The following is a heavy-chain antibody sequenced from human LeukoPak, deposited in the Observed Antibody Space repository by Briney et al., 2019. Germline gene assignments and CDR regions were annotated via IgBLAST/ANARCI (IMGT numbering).Heavy chain of an antibody. CDR2: IYYSGST. V-gene: IGHV4-59*01. CDR3: ARTAAARRSAFDI. J-gene: IGHJ3*02. D-gene: IGHD6-13*01. CDR1: GGSISSYY. Sequence: PSETLSLTCTVSGGSISSYYWSWIRQPPGKGLEWIGYIYYSGSTNYNPSLKSRVTISVDTSKNQFSLKLSSVTAADTAVYYCARTAAARRSAFDIWGQGTTVTVSS.